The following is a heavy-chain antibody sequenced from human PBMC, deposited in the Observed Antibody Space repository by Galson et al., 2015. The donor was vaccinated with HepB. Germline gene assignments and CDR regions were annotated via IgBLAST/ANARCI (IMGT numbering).Heavy chain of an antibody. J-gene: IGHJ3*02. Sequence: SVKVSCKASGYTFTSYAMHWVRQAPGQRLEWMGWINAGNGNTKYSQKFQGRVTITRDTSASTAYMELSSLRSEDTAVYYCARRYCSGGSCYRDTAFDIWGQGTMVTVSS. CDR1: GYTFTSYA. CDR2: INAGNGNT. CDR3: ARRYCSGGSCYRDTAFDI. V-gene: IGHV1-3*01. D-gene: IGHD2-15*01.